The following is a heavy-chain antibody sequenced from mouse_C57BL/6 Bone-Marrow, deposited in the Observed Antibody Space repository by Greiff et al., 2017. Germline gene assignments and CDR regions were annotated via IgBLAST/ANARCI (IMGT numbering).Heavy chain of an antibody. D-gene: IGHD2-1*01. CDR3: ARGGYGNFAWLAY. V-gene: IGHV1-69*01. Sequence: QESCKASGYTFTSYWMHWVKQRPGQGLEWIGEIDPSDSYTNNNQKFKGKSTLTVDKSSSTAYMQPSSLTSEDSAVYYCARGGYGNFAWLAYWGQGTLVTVSA. CDR1: GYTFTSYW. CDR2: IDPSDSYT. J-gene: IGHJ3*01.